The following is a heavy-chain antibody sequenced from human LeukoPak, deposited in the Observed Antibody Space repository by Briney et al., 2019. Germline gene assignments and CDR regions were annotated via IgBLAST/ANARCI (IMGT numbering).Heavy chain of an antibody. J-gene: IGHJ4*02. CDR2: IWYDGSNK. Sequence: GGSLRLSWAASGFTFSSYGMHWVRQAPGKWLEWVAVIWYDGSNKYYGDSVKGRFTISRDNSKKTLYLHMNSLRGEDTAVYSCAKAYYYDSSGYYSDYWGQGTLVTVSS. CDR3: AKAYYYDSSGYYSDY. CDR1: GFTFSSYG. V-gene: IGHV3-30*02. D-gene: IGHD3-22*01.